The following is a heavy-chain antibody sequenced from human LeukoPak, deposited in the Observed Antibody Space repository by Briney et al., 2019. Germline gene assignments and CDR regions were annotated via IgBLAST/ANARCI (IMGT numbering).Heavy chain of an antibody. D-gene: IGHD6-13*01. CDR3: TTRSSI. J-gene: IGHJ4*02. V-gene: IGHV3-15*01. CDR1: GFIFSNYW. Sequence: KAGGSLRLSCAASGFIFSNYWMSWVRQAPGKGLDWVGRVKANSDGGIIDYATPVKGRFTISRYDSKNTLYLQMNDLKTEDTGIYYCTTRSSIRGQGTLVTVSS. CDR2: VKANSDGGII.